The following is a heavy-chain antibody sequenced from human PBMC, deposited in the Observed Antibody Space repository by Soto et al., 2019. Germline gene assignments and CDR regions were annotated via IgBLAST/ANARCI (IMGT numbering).Heavy chain of an antibody. CDR3: AREGSGGWYLDN. CDR1: GFTFNSYG. D-gene: IGHD6-19*01. Sequence: PGGSLRLSCAASGFTFNSYGIHWVRQAPGKGLEWVAVISHDGSKTNYADSVKGRFTISRDNSKNTQYLQMNSLRADDTAVYYCAREGSGGWYLDNWGRGTLVTVSS. J-gene: IGHJ4*02. V-gene: IGHV3-30*03. CDR2: ISHDGSKT.